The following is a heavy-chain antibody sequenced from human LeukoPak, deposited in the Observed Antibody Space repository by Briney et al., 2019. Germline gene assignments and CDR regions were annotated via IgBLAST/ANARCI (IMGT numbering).Heavy chain of an antibody. V-gene: IGHV3-7*04. J-gene: IGHJ4*02. CDR1: GFTVSSNE. D-gene: IGHD3-22*01. CDR2: IKQDGSEK. Sequence: PGGSLRLSCAASGFTVSSNEMSWVRQAPGKGLEWVANIKQDGSEKYYVDSVKGRFTISRDNAKNSLYLQMNSLRAEDTAVYYCARALHYYDSSGYYYRGYYFDYWGQGTLVTVSS. CDR3: ARALHYYDSSGYYYRGYYFDY.